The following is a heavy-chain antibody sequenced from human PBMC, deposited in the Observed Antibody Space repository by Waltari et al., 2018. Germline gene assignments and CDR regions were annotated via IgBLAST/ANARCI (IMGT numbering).Heavy chain of an antibody. CDR2: IYSGGTT. CDR1: GVTVSNNY. D-gene: IGHD2-21*02. J-gene: IGHJ4*02. Sequence: EVQLVESGGGLIQPGGSLRLSCVASGVTVSNNYMTWLRQAPGKGLELVSLIYSGGTTYYADSVRGRFTISRDGSKNTVYLQMNSLRAEDTAVYFCARYQVETALGYWGQGTLVTVSS. V-gene: IGHV3-53*01. CDR3: ARYQVETALGY.